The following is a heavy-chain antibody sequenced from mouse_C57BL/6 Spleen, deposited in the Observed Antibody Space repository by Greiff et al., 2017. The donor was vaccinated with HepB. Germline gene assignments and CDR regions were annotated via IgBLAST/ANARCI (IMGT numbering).Heavy chain of an antibody. CDR2: IDPNSGGT. CDR3: AREEASYWYFDV. Sequence: VQPQQPGAEPVKPGASVKLFCKASGYTFTSYRMHRVKQRPGRGLEWSGRIDPNSGGTKYNEKFKRKATLTVDKPSSTAYMQLSSLTSEDSAVYDCAREEASYWYFDVWGTGTTVTVSS. J-gene: IGHJ1*03. CDR1: GYTFTSYR. D-gene: IGHD3-2*02. V-gene: IGHV1-72*01.